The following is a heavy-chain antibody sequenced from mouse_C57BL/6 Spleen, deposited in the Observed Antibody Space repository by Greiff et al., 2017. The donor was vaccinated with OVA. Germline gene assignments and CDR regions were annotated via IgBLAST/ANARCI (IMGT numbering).Heavy chain of an antibody. CDR1: GFTFSDYY. CDR3: ARRVRSYWYFDV. Sequence: DVHLVESEGGLVQPGSSMKLSCTASGFTFSDYYMAWVRQVPEKGLEWVANINYDGSSTYYLDSLKSRFIISRDNAKNILYLQMSSLKSEDTATYYCARRVRSYWYFDVWGTGTTVTVSS. D-gene: IGHD2-12*01. V-gene: IGHV5-16*01. CDR2: INYDGSST. J-gene: IGHJ1*03.